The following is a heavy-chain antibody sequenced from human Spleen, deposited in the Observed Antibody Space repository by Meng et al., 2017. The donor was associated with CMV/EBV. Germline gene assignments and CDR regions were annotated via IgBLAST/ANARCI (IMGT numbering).Heavy chain of an antibody. J-gene: IGHJ4*02. Sequence: GESLKLSCAASGFTFSVYTMNWVRQAPGQGLEWVSYISSSSTYIYYADSVKGRFTISRDNSKKMLYLQMNSLRPEDTAVYYCASSSDWHFYFDYWGQGTLVTVSS. CDR2: ISSSSTYI. CDR3: ASSSDWHFYFDY. CDR1: GFTFSVYT. D-gene: IGHD6-25*01. V-gene: IGHV3-21*01.